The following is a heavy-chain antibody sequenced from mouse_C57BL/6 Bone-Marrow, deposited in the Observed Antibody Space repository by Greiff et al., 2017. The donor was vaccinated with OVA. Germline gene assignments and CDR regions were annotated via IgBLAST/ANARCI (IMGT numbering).Heavy chain of an antibody. CDR2: FYPGSGSL. Sequence: QVQLKESGAELVKPGASVKLSCKASGYTFTEYTIHWVKQRSGQGLEWIGWFYPGSGSLKYNEKFKDKATLTADNSSSTVYMELSRLTSEDSAVYFCARHGLNWDYFDYWGQGTTLTVSS. CDR3: ARHGLNWDYFDY. J-gene: IGHJ2*01. V-gene: IGHV1-62-2*01. CDR1: GYTFTEYT. D-gene: IGHD4-1*02.